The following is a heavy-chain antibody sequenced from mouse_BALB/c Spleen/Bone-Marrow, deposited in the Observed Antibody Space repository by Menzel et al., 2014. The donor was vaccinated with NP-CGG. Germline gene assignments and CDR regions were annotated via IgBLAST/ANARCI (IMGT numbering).Heavy chain of an antibody. CDR3: AREDGLWYFDV. CDR2: ILPGSGST. J-gene: IGHJ1*01. V-gene: IGHV1-9*01. D-gene: IGHD1-1*01. CDR1: GYTFSSYW. Sequence: QVQLQQFGAELMKPGASVKISCKATGYTFSSYWIEWVKQRPGHGLEWIGEILPGSGSTNYNEKFKGKATFTADTSSNTAYMQLSSLTSEDSAVYYCAREDGLWYFDVWGAGTTVTVSS.